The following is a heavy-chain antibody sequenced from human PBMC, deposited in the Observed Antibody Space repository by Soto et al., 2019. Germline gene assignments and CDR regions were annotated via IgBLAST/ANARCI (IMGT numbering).Heavy chain of an antibody. J-gene: IGHJ6*02. Sequence: SVKISCKASGGTFSSYAISWVRQAPGQGLEWMGGIIPIFGTANYAQKFQGRVTITADESTSTAYMELSSLRSEDTAVYYCARSVRGVTIGRYGMDVWGQGTTVTVSS. D-gene: IGHD3-10*01. CDR2: IIPIFGTA. V-gene: IGHV1-69*13. CDR1: GGTFSSYA. CDR3: ARSVRGVTIGRYGMDV.